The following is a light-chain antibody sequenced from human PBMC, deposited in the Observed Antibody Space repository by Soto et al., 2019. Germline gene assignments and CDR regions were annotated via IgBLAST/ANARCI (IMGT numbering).Light chain of an antibody. Sequence: EIVMTQSPATLSVSPEERATLSCRASQSVSSNLAWYQQKPGQAPRLLIYGASTRATGIPARSSGSGSGTEFTLTISSLQSEDFAVYYCQQYNNWPPWTFGQGTKVEIK. J-gene: IGKJ1*01. CDR2: GAS. V-gene: IGKV3-15*01. CDR1: QSVSSN. CDR3: QQYNNWPPWT.